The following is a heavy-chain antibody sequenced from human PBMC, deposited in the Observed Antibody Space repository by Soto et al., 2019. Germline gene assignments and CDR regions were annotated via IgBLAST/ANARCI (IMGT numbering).Heavy chain of an antibody. V-gene: IGHV3-23*01. CDR2: ISGTGGST. J-gene: IGHJ2*01. Sequence: EVQLLESGGGLVQPGGSLRLSCAASGFTFSSYAMSWVRQAPGKGLEWVSTISGTGGSTYYADSVKGRFTISRDNSKNPLYLQMISQRVEDTAVYYCAKDRGNFDILTGFYNWYFDLWGRGTLVTVSA. CDR1: GFTFSSYA. D-gene: IGHD3-9*01. CDR3: AKDRGNFDILTGFYNWYFDL.